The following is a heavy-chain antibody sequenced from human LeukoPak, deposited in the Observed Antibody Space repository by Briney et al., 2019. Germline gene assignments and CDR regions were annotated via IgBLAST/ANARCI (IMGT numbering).Heavy chain of an antibody. D-gene: IGHD6-19*01. CDR1: GDSVSSDSAA. J-gene: IGHJ4*02. Sequence: SQTLSLTCAISGDSVSSDSAAWNWIRQSPSRGLEWLGRTYYRSKWYNDYAVSVKSRITINPDTSKNQFSLQLNSVTPEDTAVYYCARAGSIAVAGSLDYWGQGTLVTVSS. CDR2: TYYRSKWYN. CDR3: ARAGSIAVAGSLDY. V-gene: IGHV6-1*01.